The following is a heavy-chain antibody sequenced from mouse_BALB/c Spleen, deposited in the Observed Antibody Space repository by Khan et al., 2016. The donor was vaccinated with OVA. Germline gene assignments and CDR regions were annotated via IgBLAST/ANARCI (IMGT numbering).Heavy chain of an antibody. CDR3: AMGRTY. D-gene: IGHD4-1*01. V-gene: IGHV3-2*02. CDR1: GYSITSDYA. Sequence: VQLKESGPGLVKPSQSLSLTCTVTGYSITSDYAWNWIRQFPGNKLECMGYKTYSGNTSYRPSLKSRISITPDTSKTPFFLQLNSVTTEDTATYYCAMGRTYWGQGTLVTVSA. CDR2: KTYSGNT. J-gene: IGHJ3*01.